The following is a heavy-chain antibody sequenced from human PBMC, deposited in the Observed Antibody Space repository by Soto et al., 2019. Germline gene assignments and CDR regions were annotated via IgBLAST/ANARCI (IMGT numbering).Heavy chain of an antibody. CDR3: AHSLYDSVWGTNWFDP. Sequence: QITLKESGPTLVKPTQTLTLTCTFSGFSLSTSGVGVGWIRQPPGKALEWLALIYWDDDKRYSPSLKSRLTITKYTSKNQVVLTMTNMDPVDTATYYCAHSLYDSVWGTNWFDPWGQGTLVTVSS. J-gene: IGHJ5*02. V-gene: IGHV2-5*02. D-gene: IGHD3-16*01. CDR1: GFSLSTSGVG. CDR2: IYWDDDK.